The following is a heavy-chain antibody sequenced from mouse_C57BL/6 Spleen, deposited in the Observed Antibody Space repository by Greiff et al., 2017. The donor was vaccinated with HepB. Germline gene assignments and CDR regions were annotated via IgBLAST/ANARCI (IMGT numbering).Heavy chain of an antibody. CDR2: IYPGDGDT. CDR1: GYAFSSSW. Sequence: QVQLQQSGPELVKPGASVKISCKASGYAFSSSWMNWVKQRPGKGLEWIGRIYPGDGDTNYNGKFKGKATLTADKSSSTAYMQLSSLTSEDSAVYVCARDGLSYFDYWGQGTTLTVSS. CDR3: ARDGLSYFDY. V-gene: IGHV1-82*01. D-gene: IGHD6-1*01. J-gene: IGHJ2*01.